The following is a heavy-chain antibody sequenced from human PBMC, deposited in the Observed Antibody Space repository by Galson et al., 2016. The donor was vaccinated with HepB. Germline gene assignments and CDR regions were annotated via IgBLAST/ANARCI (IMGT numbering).Heavy chain of an antibody. J-gene: IGHJ4*02. CDR1: GGSVSGYF. Sequence: SETLSLTCTVSGGSVSGYFWSWIRQTPGKGLEWIGYVAYSGSTNYNPSLKRRVTISVDTSKHQFSLKLNSVTAADTAVYYCARDGYSGVTKFDYWGQGTLVTVSS. D-gene: IGHD4-11*01. CDR2: VAYSGST. V-gene: IGHV4-59*02. CDR3: ARDGYSGVTKFDY.